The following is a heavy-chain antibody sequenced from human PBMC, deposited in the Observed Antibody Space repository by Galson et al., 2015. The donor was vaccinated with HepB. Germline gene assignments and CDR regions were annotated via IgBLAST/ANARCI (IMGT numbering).Heavy chain of an antibody. D-gene: IGHD3-16*01. Sequence: SLRLSCATSGFTFTNYAMSWVRQAPGKGLEWVSGIIAIGTSTHYADSVKGRFTISRDNPKNTIYLQMNSLRAEDSAVYYCAKDYADKLMTSETAALFEYWGQGALVTVSS. CDR2: IIAIGTST. V-gene: IGHV3-23*05. J-gene: IGHJ4*02. CDR3: AKDYADKLMTSETAALFEY. CDR1: GFTFTNYA.